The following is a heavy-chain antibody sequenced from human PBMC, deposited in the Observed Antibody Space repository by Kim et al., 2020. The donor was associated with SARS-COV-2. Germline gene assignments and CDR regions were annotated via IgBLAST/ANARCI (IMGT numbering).Heavy chain of an antibody. J-gene: IGHJ4*02. Sequence: GGSLRLSCAASGFSFSSYTMTWVRQAPGQGLEWVSSITSSSSSVYHADSVKGRFAISRDNAKNSLYLQMNSLRAEDTAVYYCARVGVGGVWGQGTLVTVS. D-gene: IGHD2-8*02. V-gene: IGHV3-21*06. CDR2: ITSSSSSV. CDR1: GFSFSSYT. CDR3: ARVGVGGV.